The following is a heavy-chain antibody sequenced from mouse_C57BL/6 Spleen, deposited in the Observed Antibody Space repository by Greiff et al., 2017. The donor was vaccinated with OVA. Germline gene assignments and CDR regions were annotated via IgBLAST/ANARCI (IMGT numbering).Heavy chain of an antibody. CDR2: ISNGGGST. CDR1: GFTFSDYY. J-gene: IGHJ2*01. V-gene: IGHV5-12*01. D-gene: IGHD3-3*01. Sequence: EVQGVESGGGLVQPGGSLKLSCAASGFTFSDYYMYWVRQTPEKRLEWVAYISNGGGSTYYPDTVKGRFTISRDNAKNTLYLQMSRLKSEDTAMYYCARQKGRGYFDYWGQGTTLTVSS. CDR3: ARQKGRGYFDY.